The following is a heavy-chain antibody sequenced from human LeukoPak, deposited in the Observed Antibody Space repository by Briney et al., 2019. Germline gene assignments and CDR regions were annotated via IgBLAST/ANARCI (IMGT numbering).Heavy chain of an antibody. CDR2: ISGHTGNT. CDR3: ARARGGSRKNDFWSGYPDY. V-gene: IGHV1-18*01. J-gene: IGHJ4*02. CDR1: GYTFPNYG. Sequence: ASVKVSCKASGYTFPNYGISRVRQAPGQGLEWMGWISGHTGNTNYALEFRGRVTITTETSTSTAYMELRSLRSDDTGVYYCARARGGSRKNDFWSGYPDYWGQGTLVSVSS. D-gene: IGHD3-3*01.